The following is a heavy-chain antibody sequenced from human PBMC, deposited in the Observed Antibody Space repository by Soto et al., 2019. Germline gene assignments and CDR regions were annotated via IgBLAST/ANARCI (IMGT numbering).Heavy chain of an antibody. Sequence: QVQLVQSGAEVKKPGSSVKVSCKASGGTFSSYAISWVRQAPGQGLEWMGGIIPIFGTANYAQKFQGRVTISADKSASTGYMELSSLRSEDTAVYYCARGVRGADRPGYYYYGMDVWGQGTTVTVSS. V-gene: IGHV1-69*06. CDR1: GGTFSSYA. CDR3: ARGVRGADRPGYYYYGMDV. CDR2: IIPIFGTA. J-gene: IGHJ6*02. D-gene: IGHD6-6*01.